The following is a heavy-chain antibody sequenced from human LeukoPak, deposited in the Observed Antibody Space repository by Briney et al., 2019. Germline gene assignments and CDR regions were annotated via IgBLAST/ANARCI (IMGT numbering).Heavy chain of an antibody. CDR3: AREHGSWSYRYYFFVDV. CDR1: GDSISTYY. J-gene: IGHJ6*03. D-gene: IGHD4-11*01. CDR2: VSYNGRT. Sequence: PSETLSLTCSVSGDSISTYYWSWVRQAPGKGLEWIGHVSYNGRTNYNPSLKSRATISLGTSKSHLSLTLNSMTPADTAIYYCAREHGSWSYRYYFFVDVWGKGTPVTVSS. V-gene: IGHV4-59*01.